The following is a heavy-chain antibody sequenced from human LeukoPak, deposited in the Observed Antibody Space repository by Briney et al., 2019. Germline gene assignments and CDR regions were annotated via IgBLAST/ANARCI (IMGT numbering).Heavy chain of an antibody. V-gene: IGHV3-11*01. CDR2: ISNSGSTI. D-gene: IGHD3-10*01. CDR1: GFTFSDYY. Sequence: GGSLRPSCAASGFTFSDYYMSWIRQAPGKGLEWVSYISNSGSTIYYADSVKGRFTISRDNAKNSLYLQMNSLRAEDTAVYYCARRPWFGELFGAFDIWGQGTMVTVSS. J-gene: IGHJ3*02. CDR3: ARRPWFGELFGAFDI.